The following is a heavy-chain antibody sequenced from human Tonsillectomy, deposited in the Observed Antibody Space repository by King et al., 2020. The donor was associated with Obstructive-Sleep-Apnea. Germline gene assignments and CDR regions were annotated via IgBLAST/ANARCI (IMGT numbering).Heavy chain of an antibody. CDR3: ARDGPEVVNYFDH. J-gene: IGHJ4*02. Sequence: QVQLVESGGGLAKPGDSLRLSCEASGFTFSAYYMSWIRQAPGRGLEWIAYISSSGFIIHYADSVKGRFSISRDNGKNSLYLQMNSLRAEDTAVYYCARDGPEVVNYFDHWGQGTLVTVSS. D-gene: IGHD3-22*01. V-gene: IGHV3-11*01. CDR2: ISSSGFII. CDR1: GFTFSAYY.